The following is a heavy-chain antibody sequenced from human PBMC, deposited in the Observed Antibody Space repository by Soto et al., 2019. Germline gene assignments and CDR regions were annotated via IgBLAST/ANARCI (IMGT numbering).Heavy chain of an antibody. CDR1: GFTCGDDA. D-gene: IGHD3-9*01. CDR3: TSQYYYFLLGFRYD. J-gene: IGHJ4*02. Sequence: GGSLRLSCTASGFTCGDDAMSWVRQAPGKGLEWGCFIRSKAYGGTTEYAASVKCRFTSAREDAKSIAYLQMNSLKTEDTALYYCTSQYYYFLLGFRYDWGRGPLVAVSS. CDR2: IRSKAYGGTT. V-gene: IGHV3-49*04.